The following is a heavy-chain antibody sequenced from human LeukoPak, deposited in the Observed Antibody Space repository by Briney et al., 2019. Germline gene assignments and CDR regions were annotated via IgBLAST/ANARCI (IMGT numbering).Heavy chain of an antibody. CDR2: ISAYNGNT. V-gene: IGHV1-18*01. Sequence: GASVKVSCKASGYTFTSYGISWVRQAPGQGLEWMGWISAYNGNTNYAQKLQGRVTMTTDTSTSTAYMELRSLRSDDTAVYYCARDGRSSGWLNYYYYYGMDVWGQGTTVTVSS. J-gene: IGHJ6*02. CDR1: GYTFTSYG. CDR3: ARDGRSSGWLNYYYYYGMDV. D-gene: IGHD6-19*01.